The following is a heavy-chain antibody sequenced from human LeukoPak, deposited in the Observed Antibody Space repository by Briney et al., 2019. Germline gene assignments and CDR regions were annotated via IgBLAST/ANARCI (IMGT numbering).Heavy chain of an antibody. Sequence: PGGSLRLSCAASGFTFSSYWMHWARQAPGKGLVWVSRIRYDEGVTNYADSVKGRFTISRDNGKNTLYLQMNSLRAEDTAVYYCARDYTFSSINWNRPLYMGVWGKGTTVTVSS. D-gene: IGHD1-20*01. CDR3: ARDYTFSSINWNRPLYMGV. V-gene: IGHV3-74*01. J-gene: IGHJ6*03. CDR1: GFTFSSYW. CDR2: IRYDEGVT.